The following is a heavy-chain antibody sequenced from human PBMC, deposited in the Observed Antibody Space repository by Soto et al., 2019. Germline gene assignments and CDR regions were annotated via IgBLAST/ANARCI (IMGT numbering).Heavy chain of an antibody. D-gene: IGHD3-10*02. CDR3: ARDLQSGYYYDRGYFDD. CDR1: GGTFSSYA. V-gene: IGHV1-69*01. Sequence: QVQLVQSGAEVKKPGSSVKLSCKASGGTFSSYAISWVRQAPGQGLEWMGGIIPIFGTENYAQKFQGRVTMTADESTRTAYKELMSLRSEDKAVYYCARDLQSGYYYDRGYFDDWGQGTLVTVSS. CDR2: IIPIFGTE. J-gene: IGHJ4*02.